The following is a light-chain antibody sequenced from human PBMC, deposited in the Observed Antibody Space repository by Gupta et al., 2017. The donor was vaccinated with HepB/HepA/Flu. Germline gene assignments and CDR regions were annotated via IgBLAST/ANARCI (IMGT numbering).Light chain of an antibody. CDR1: QDIKYY. CDR2: SGA. J-gene: IGKJ1*01. CDR3: QQYYDFPRT. V-gene: IGKV1-8*01. Sequence: AIRVTQSPSSLAASIGDRVTITCRASQDIKYYLAWYQQKPGKAPAVLIHSGATLQNGVPSRFSGSGSGTDFTLTINSLQSEDFAIYYCQQYYDFPRTFGEGTTVEVK.